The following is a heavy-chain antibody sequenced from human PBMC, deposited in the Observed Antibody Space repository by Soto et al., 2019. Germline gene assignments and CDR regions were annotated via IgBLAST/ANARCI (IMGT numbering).Heavy chain of an antibody. V-gene: IGHV3-66*01. CDR2: IYSGDST. CDR3: ARFLDNHYFDY. CDR1: GFTVSSKY. D-gene: IGHD2-2*03. J-gene: IGHJ4*02. Sequence: GGSLRLSCAASGFTVSSKYMSWVRQAPGKGLEWVSIIYSGDSTNYADSVKGRFTISRDSSKNTLYLQMNSLRVEDTAVYYCARFLDNHYFDYWGQGTLVTVSS.